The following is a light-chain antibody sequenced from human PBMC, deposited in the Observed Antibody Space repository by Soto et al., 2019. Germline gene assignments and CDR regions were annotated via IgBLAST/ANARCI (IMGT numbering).Light chain of an antibody. V-gene: IGLV2-8*01. Sequence: GTSSDVGGYNYVSWYQQHPGKAPKLMIYEVNKRPSGVPDRFSGSKSGNTASLTVSGLQAEDEADYYCSSYAGSSNVFGTGTKVTVL. J-gene: IGLJ1*01. CDR3: SSYAGSSNV. CDR1: SSDVGGYNY. CDR2: EVN.